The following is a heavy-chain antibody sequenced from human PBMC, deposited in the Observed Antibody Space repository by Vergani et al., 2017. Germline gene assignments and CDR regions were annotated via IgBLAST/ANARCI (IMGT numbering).Heavy chain of an antibody. J-gene: IGHJ4*02. Sequence: QITLKESGPTLVKPTQPLTLTCTFSGFSLSTSGVGLGWIRQPPGKALEWLELIYWNDDKRYSPSLKSMLTITKDTSKKQVVLTMTNMDPVDTATYYCARQKWTSCDYWGQGTLVTVSS. CDR2: IYWNDDK. D-gene: IGHD1-26*01. CDR3: ARQKWTSCDY. CDR1: GFSLSTSGVG. V-gene: IGHV2-5*01.